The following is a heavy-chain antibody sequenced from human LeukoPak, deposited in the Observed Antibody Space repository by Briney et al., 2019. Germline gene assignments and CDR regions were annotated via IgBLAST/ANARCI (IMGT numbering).Heavy chain of an antibody. Sequence: GGSLRLSCVASGFTFRNYDMGWVRQTSGKGLEWVSNIASGGGTPFYADYVQGRFTISRDNAKNSLYLQMNTLRDEDTAVYYCAAYGGSTRGSFDYWGQGTLVTVFS. J-gene: IGHJ4*02. D-gene: IGHD4-23*01. CDR1: GFTFRNYD. CDR2: IASGGGTP. CDR3: AAYGGSTRGSFDY. V-gene: IGHV3-48*02.